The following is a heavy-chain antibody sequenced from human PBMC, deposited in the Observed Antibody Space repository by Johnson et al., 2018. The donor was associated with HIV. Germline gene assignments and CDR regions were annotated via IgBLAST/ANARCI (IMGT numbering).Heavy chain of an antibody. J-gene: IGHJ3*02. V-gene: IGHV3-23*04. CDR1: GFTFDDYG. D-gene: IGHD1-26*01. CDR2: ISGSNAST. CDR3: ASLGGSYSLDI. Sequence: VQLVESGGGVVRPGGSLRLSCAASGFTFDDYGMSWVRQAPGKGLEWVSGISGSNASTYYADSVKGRFTISRDNSKNTLYLQMNSLRAEDTAVYYCASLGGSYSLDIWGQGTMVTVSS.